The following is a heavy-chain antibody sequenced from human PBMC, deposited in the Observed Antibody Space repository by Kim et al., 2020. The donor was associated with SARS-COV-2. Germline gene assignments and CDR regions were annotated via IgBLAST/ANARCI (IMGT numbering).Heavy chain of an antibody. J-gene: IGHJ4*02. D-gene: IGHD6-13*01. V-gene: IGHV4-34*01. CDR2: INHSGST. CDR1: GGSFSGYY. CDR3: ARLRSSSWYWYIDY. Sequence: SETLSLTCAVYGGSFSGYYWSWIRQPPGKGLEWIGEINHSGSTNYNPSLKSRVTISVDTSKNQFSLKLSSVTAADTAVYYCARLRSSSWYWYIDYWGQGTLVTVSS.